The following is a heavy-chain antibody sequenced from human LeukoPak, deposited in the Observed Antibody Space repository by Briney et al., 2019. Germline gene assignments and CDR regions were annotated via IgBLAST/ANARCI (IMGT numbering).Heavy chain of an antibody. D-gene: IGHD3-22*01. V-gene: IGHV3-23*01. CDR3: AKGHSSGYYYYFDY. Sequence: PGGSLRLSCAASGFTFSTYAMYWVRQAPGKGLEWVSAISGSGGSTYYADSVKGRFTISRDNSKNTLYLQMSSLRAEDTAVYYCAKGHSSGYYYYFDYWGQGTLVTVSS. CDR1: GFTFSTYA. J-gene: IGHJ4*02. CDR2: ISGSGGST.